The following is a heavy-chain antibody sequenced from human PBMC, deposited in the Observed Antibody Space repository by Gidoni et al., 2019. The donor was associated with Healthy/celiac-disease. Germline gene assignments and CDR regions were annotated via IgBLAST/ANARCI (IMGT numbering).Heavy chain of an antibody. V-gene: IGHV4-34*01. J-gene: IGHJ5*02. Sequence: QVQLQQWGAGLLKPSETLSLTCAVYGGSFSGYYWSWIRQPPGKGLEWIGEINHSGSTNYNPSLKSRVTISVDTSKNQFSLKLSSVTAADTAVYYCARGRRSQAGSGSYFSFGRGDNWFDPWGQGTLVTVSS. CDR1: GGSFSGYY. CDR2: INHSGST. CDR3: ARGRRSQAGSGSYFSFGRGDNWFDP. D-gene: IGHD3-10*01.